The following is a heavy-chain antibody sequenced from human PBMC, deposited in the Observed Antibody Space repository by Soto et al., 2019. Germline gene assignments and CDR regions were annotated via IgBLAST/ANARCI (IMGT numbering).Heavy chain of an antibody. CDR3: ARDGYYYDSSGYYPD. D-gene: IGHD3-22*01. J-gene: IGHJ4*02. CDR2: IYYSGST. CDR1: GGSISSYY. V-gene: IGHV4-59*01. Sequence: PSETPSLTCTVSGGSISSYYWSWVRQPPGKGLEWIGYIYYSGSTNYNPSLKSRVTISVDTSKNQFSLKLSSVTAADTAVYYCARDGYYYDSSGYYPDWGQGTLVTVSS.